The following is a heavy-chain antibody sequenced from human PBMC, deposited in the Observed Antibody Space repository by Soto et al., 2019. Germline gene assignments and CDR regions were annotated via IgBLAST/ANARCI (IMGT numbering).Heavy chain of an antibody. Sequence: GGSLRLSCAASGFTFSSYAMHWVRQAPGKGLEWVAVISYDGSNKYYADSVKGRFTISRDNSKNTLYLQMNSLRAEDTAVYYCARFIAAAGTDYWGQGTLVTVSS. CDR2: ISYDGSNK. CDR1: GFTFSSYA. J-gene: IGHJ4*02. D-gene: IGHD6-13*01. CDR3: ARFIAAAGTDY. V-gene: IGHV3-30-3*01.